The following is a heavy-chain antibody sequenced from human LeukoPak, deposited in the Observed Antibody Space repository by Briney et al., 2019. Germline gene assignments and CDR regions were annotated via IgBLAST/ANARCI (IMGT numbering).Heavy chain of an antibody. Sequence: GRSLRLSCAASGFTFSSYAMHWVRQAPGKGLEWVAVIWYDGSNKYYADSVKGRFTISRDNSKNTLYLQMNSLRAEDTAVYYCARGQYYDSSGYPLGGDAFDIWGQGTMVTVSS. V-gene: IGHV3-33*08. D-gene: IGHD3-22*01. CDR3: ARGQYYDSSGYPLGGDAFDI. J-gene: IGHJ3*02. CDR1: GFTFSSYA. CDR2: IWYDGSNK.